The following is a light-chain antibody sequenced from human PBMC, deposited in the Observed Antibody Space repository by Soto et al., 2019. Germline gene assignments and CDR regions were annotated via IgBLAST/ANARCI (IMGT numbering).Light chain of an antibody. Sequence: QSALTQPASVAGSPGQSITIPCTGTSNDIGGYNFVSWFQQHPGKAPKLLISDVSRRPSGVSDRFSSSKSGNTASLTISGLQAEDEADYYCNSYSGGNTLNVFGNGTKVTVL. V-gene: IGLV2-14*01. CDR3: NSYSGGNTLNV. CDR2: DVS. CDR1: SNDIGGYNF. J-gene: IGLJ1*01.